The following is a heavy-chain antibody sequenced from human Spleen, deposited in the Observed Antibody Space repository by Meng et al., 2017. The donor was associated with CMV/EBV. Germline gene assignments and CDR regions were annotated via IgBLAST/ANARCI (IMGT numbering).Heavy chain of an antibody. D-gene: IGHD1-26*01. V-gene: IGHV4-39*01. Sequence: SETLSLTCTVSGGSISSSSYYWGWIRQPPGKGLEWIGSIYYSGSTYYNPSLKSRVTISVDTSKNQFSLNLSSVTAADTAVYYCARLYSGSYSDYFDYWGQGTLVTVSS. J-gene: IGHJ4*02. CDR1: GGSISSSSYY. CDR2: IYYSGST. CDR3: ARLYSGSYSDYFDY.